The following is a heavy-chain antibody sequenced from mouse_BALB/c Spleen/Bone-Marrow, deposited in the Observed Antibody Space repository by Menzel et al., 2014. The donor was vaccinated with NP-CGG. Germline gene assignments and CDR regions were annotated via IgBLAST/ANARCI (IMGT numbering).Heavy chain of an antibody. CDR2: IDPANGNT. Sequence: EVKLVESGAELVKPGASVKLPCTASGFNIKDTYMHWVKQRPEQGLEWIGTIDPANGNTKYDPKFQGKATITADTSSNTAILQLNSLKSENSSVYYGAYNSFRRLYYFDYWGQGTPLTVSA. D-gene: IGHD1-3*01. J-gene: IGHJ2*01. CDR1: GFNIKDTY. V-gene: IGHV14-3*02. CDR3: AYNSFRRLYYFDY.